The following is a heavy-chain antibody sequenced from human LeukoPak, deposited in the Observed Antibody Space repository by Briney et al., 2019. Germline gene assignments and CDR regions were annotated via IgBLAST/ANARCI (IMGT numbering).Heavy chain of an antibody. Sequence: VASVKVSCKASRYTFTGYYMHWVRQAPRQGLEWMGWINPNSGGTNYAQKFQGRVTMTRDTSNSTAYIELSRLRSDDTAVYYCARGSGSTNAFDIWGQGTMVTVSS. V-gene: IGHV1-2*02. CDR3: ARGSGSTNAFDI. D-gene: IGHD1-26*01. CDR2: INPNSGGT. CDR1: RYTFTGYY. J-gene: IGHJ3*02.